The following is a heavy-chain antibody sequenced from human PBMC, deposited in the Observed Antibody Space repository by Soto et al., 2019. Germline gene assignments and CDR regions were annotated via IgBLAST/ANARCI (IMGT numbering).Heavy chain of an antibody. Sequence: QVTLKESGPVLVKPTETLTLTCTVSGFSLTNARMGVSWIRQPPGKALEWLAHIYSNDEKSYNTSLKTRLTISKDTSKSQVVLTMTNMDPVDTATYYCARTYYDILTGHYHPKTFDYWGQGTLVTVSS. CDR1: GFSLTNARMG. J-gene: IGHJ4*02. V-gene: IGHV2-26*01. CDR3: ARTYYDILTGHYHPKTFDY. CDR2: IYSNDEK. D-gene: IGHD3-9*01.